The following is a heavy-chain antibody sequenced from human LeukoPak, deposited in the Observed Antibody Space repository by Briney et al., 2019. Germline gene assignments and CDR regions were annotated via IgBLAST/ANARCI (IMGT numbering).Heavy chain of an antibody. CDR1: GFTLSSYS. V-gene: IGHV3-23*01. CDR3: AKRAPMVRGRTDYQYGMDV. Sequence: GGSLRLSCVASGFTLSSYSMSWVRQAPGRGLEWVSAMSGSDTGSWYADSVKGRFTISRDNSKNTLDLQMNSLGAEDTAVYYCAKRAPMVRGRTDYQYGMDVWGQGTTVTVSS. D-gene: IGHD3-10*01. CDR2: MSGSDTGS. J-gene: IGHJ6*02.